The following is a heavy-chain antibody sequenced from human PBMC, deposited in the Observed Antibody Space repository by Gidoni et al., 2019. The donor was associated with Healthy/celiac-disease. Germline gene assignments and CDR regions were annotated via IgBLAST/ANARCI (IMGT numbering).Heavy chain of an antibody. CDR2: ISGSGGST. J-gene: IGHJ4*02. Sequence: EVQLLESGGGLVQPGGSLRLSCAASGFTFSSYAMSWVRQAPGKGLEWVSAISGSGGSTYYEDSVKGRFTISRDNSKNTLYLQMNSLRAEDTAVYYCAKDRVAVAPAIYYFDYWGQGTLVTVSS. D-gene: IGHD6-19*01. V-gene: IGHV3-23*01. CDR3: AKDRVAVAPAIYYFDY. CDR1: GFTFSSYA.